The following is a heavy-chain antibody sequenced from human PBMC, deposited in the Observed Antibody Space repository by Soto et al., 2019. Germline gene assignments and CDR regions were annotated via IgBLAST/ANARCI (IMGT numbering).Heavy chain of an antibody. V-gene: IGHV3-73*02. D-gene: IGHD4-17*01. Sequence: EVQLVESGGGLVQPGGSLKLSCATSGLTFSGSNMHWVRQASGKGLEWVGRIKSKADSYATAYAASVKGRFIVSSDDSQNTAYLQMNSLKTEDTAVYYCTRWGGDPPTLDYWGQGTLVTVSS. CDR1: GLTFSGSN. CDR2: IKSKADSYAT. CDR3: TRWGGDPPTLDY. J-gene: IGHJ4*02.